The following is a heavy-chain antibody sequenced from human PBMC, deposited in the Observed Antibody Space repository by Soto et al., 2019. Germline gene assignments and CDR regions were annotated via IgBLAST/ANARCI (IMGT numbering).Heavy chain of an antibody. D-gene: IGHD2-15*01. CDR2: IDLSDSYT. CDR3: ARQLVAAAFDY. V-gene: IGHV5-10-1*01. Sequence: EVQLVQSGAEVKKPGESLRISCKGSGYSFTSYWITWVRQMPGKGLEWMGRIDLSDSYTNYSPSFQGHVTISTDKSINTAYLQWSSLKASDTAMYYCARQLVAAAFDYWGQGTLVTVSS. CDR1: GYSFTSYW. J-gene: IGHJ4*02.